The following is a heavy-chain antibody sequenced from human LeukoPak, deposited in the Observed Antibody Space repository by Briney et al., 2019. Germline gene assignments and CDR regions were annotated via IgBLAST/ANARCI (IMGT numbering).Heavy chain of an antibody. Sequence: PGGSLRLSCAASGFTFSSYAMSWVRQAPGKGLEWVSAISGSGGSTYYADFVKGRFTISRDNSKNTLYLQMSSLRAEDTAVYYCAKDSGGVAARRSGAFDYWGQGILVSVSS. CDR1: GFTFSSYA. CDR3: AKDSGGVAARRSGAFDY. J-gene: IGHJ4*02. CDR2: ISGSGGST. V-gene: IGHV3-23*01. D-gene: IGHD6-6*01.